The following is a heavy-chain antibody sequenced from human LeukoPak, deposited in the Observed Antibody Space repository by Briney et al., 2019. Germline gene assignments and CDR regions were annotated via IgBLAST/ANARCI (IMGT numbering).Heavy chain of an antibody. V-gene: IGHV3-48*04. CDR1: GFTFSSYS. CDR3: ARPGLYCSGGSCYPFEN. J-gene: IGHJ4*02. D-gene: IGHD2-15*01. CDR2: ISSLSGTI. Sequence: GGSLRLSCAASGFTFSSYSMNWVRQAPGEGLEWVSYISSLSGTIYYADSVKGRFTISRDNAKNSLYLQMNSLRVEDTAVYYCARPGLYCSGGSCYPFENWGQGTLVTVSS.